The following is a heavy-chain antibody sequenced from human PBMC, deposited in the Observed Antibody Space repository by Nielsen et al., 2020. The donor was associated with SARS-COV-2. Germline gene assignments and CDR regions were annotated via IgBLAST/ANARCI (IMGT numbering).Heavy chain of an antibody. J-gene: IGHJ6*02. Sequence: GESLKISCAASGFAVSNIHMTWVRQAPGKGLEWVSVISGGDCTYYADSVKGRFTISRDNSKNTLYLQMNSLRAEDTAVYYCARAGARTIFGVVIADYGMDVWGQGTTVSVSS. CDR3: ARAGARTIFGVVIADYGMDV. CDR1: GFAVSNIH. D-gene: IGHD3-3*01. CDR2: ISGGDCT. V-gene: IGHV3-66*01.